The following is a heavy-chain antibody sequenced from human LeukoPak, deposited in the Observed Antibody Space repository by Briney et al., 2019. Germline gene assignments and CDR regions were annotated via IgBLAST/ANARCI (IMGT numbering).Heavy chain of an antibody. CDR3: ARTTSLTASGYDC. V-gene: IGHV1-8*03. Sequence: RASVKVSCKTSEYSFTTYHINWVRQASGQGLEWLGWMNPYTGDRGYAQRFQGRLSITSDTSISTAYMELGSLKPDDTAVYFCARTTSLTASGYDCWGQGTLVTVSS. CDR2: MNPYTGDR. J-gene: IGHJ4*02. D-gene: IGHD2-21*02. CDR1: EYSFTTYH.